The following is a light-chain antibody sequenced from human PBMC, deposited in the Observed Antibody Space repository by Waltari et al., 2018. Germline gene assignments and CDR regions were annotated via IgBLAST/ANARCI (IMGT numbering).Light chain of an antibody. CDR2: EDN. J-gene: IGLJ3*02. Sequence: QSVLTQPPSVSAAPGQRVTISFSGSRPNIGNNSVAWYQQLPGTAPKLLIYEDNKRPSGIPDRFSGSKSGTSATLGITGLLTGDEADYYCGTWDSSLNVGVFGGGTKLTVL. CDR3: GTWDSSLNVGV. CDR1: RPNIGNNS. V-gene: IGLV1-51*02.